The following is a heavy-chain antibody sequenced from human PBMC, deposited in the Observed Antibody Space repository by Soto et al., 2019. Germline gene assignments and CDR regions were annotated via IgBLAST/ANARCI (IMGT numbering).Heavy chain of an antibody. V-gene: IGHV3-23*01. J-gene: IGHJ4*02. CDR1: GFSFRSYA. D-gene: IGHD6-19*01. Sequence: GGSLRLSCAASGFSFRSYAMSWVRQAPGKGLEGVSGISASGSRAYYADSVKGRLTISRDNSKNMLYLQMNSLIAEDTAVYYCAKDRDSGWSDFDFWGQGTLVTVSS. CDR3: AKDRDSGWSDFDF. CDR2: ISASGSRA.